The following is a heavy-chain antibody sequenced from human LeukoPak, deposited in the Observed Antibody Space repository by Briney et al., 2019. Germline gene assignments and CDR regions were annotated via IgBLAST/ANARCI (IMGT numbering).Heavy chain of an antibody. CDR1: GFTFSDYY. V-gene: IGHV3-11*04. Sequence: GGSLRLSCAASGFTFSDYYLSWIRQAPGKGLEWVSYISHSGSTVYYADSVKGRFSVSRDNAKNSLYLQMNSLRAEDTAVYYCARGPPQSPMIVVVIAFDIWGQGTMVTVSS. CDR2: ISHSGSTV. D-gene: IGHD3-22*01. CDR3: ARGPPQSPMIVVVIAFDI. J-gene: IGHJ3*02.